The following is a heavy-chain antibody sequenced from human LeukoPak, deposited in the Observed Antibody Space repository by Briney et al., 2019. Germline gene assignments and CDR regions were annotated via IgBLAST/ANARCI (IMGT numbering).Heavy chain of an antibody. CDR2: MSPNSGDT. D-gene: IGHD7-27*01. V-gene: IGHV1-8*01. CDR3: VRTPPNWGFDY. CDR1: GFTFPTHD. Sequence: ASVKVSFKASGFTFPTHDINWVRPATGQGLAWLGWMSPNSGDTGYAQKFQGRVTMTSDSSISTAYMELSSLRSEDTAIYYCVRTPPNWGFDYWGQGTLVTVSS. J-gene: IGHJ4*02.